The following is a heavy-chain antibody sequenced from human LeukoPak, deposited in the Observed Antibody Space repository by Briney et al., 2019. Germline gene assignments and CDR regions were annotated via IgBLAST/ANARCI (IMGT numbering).Heavy chain of an antibody. CDR3: ASVGNHDAFDI. D-gene: IGHD4-23*01. J-gene: IGHJ3*02. CDR1: GFTFSSYS. V-gene: IGHV3-21*01. CDR2: ISSSSSYI. Sequence: GGSLRLSCAASGFTFSSYSMNWVRQAPGKGLEWVSSISSSSSYIYYADSAKGRFTISRDNAKNSLYLQMNSLRAEDTAVYYCASVGNHDAFDIWGQGTMVTVSS.